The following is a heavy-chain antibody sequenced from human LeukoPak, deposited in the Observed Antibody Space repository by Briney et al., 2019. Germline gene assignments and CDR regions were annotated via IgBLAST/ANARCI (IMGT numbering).Heavy chain of an antibody. CDR3: ATRRGSWVVPAAIRPFDY. V-gene: IGHV1-24*01. D-gene: IGHD2-2*02. CDR1: GYTLTELS. CDR2: FEPEDGET. J-gene: IGHJ4*02. Sequence: ASVKASCKVSGYTLTELSMHWVRQAPGKGLGWMGGFEPEDGETIYAQKFQGRVTMTEDTSTDTAYMELSSLRSEDTAVYYCATRRGSWVVPAAIRPFDYWGQGTLVTVPS.